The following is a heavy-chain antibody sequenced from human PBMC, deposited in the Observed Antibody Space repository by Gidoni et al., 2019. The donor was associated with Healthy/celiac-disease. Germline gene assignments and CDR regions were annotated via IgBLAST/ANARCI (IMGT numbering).Heavy chain of an antibody. V-gene: IGHV1-69*06. J-gene: IGHJ6*02. CDR3: ARESEYSSSSDYYYGMDV. Sequence: QVQLVQSGAEVKKPGSSVKVSCKASGGTFSSYAISWVRQAPGQGLEWMGGIIPIFGTANYAQKFQGRVTITADKSTSTAYMELSSLRSEDTAVYYCARESEYSSSSDYYYGMDVWGQGTTVTVSS. CDR2: IIPIFGTA. CDR1: GGTFSSYA. D-gene: IGHD6-6*01.